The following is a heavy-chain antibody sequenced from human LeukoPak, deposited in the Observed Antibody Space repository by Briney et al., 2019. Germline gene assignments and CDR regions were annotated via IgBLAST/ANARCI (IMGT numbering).Heavy chain of an antibody. J-gene: IGHJ4*02. CDR2: IYHSGST. D-gene: IGHD5-12*01. V-gene: IGHV4-38-2*02. CDR1: GYSISSGYY. CDR3: ARDRTAYSGYQGGPLDY. Sequence: PSETLSLTCTVSGYSISSGYYWGWIRQPPGKGLEWIGSIYHSGSTYYNPSLKSRVTISVDTSKNQFSLKLSSVTAADTAVYYCARDRTAYSGYQGGPLDYWGQGTLVTVSS.